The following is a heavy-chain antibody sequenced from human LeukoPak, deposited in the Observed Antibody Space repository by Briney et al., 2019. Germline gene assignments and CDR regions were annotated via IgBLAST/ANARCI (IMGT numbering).Heavy chain of an antibody. CDR3: GREKSDRILDF. CDR1: GFTFSKYN. J-gene: IGHJ4*02. V-gene: IGHV3-21*06. CDR2: ISTRSNFI. D-gene: IGHD2-21*01. Sequence: GGSLRLSCTASGFTFSKYNMNWVRQAPGRGLEWVSYISTRSNFIYYADSVQGRFTISRDNAKNSLYLQMNSLRAQDTAIYYFGREKSDRILDFWGQGTLVTVSS.